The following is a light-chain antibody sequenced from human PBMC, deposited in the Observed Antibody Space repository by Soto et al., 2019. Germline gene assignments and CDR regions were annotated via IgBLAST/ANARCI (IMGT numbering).Light chain of an antibody. CDR2: DVS. J-gene: IGLJ3*02. CDR3: AVWDGSLNGWV. V-gene: IGLV2-14*02. CDR1: SSDVGSYNL. Sequence: QSALTQPASVSGSPGQAITISCTGTSSDVGSYNLVSWYQQHPGKAPKLMIYDVSKRPSGVPDRFSGSKSGTSASLAIGGLQSDDEADYYCAVWDGSLNGWVFGGGTKLTVL.